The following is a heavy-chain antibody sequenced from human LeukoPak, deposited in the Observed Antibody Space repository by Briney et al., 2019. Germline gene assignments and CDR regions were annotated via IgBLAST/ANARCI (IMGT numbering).Heavy chain of an antibody. Sequence: ASVKVSCKASGGTFSSYAISWVRQAPGQGLEWMGGIIPIFGTANYAQKFQGRVTITADESTSTAYMELSSLRSEDTAVYYCARGSRYSSSWPPNYYYGMDVWGQGTTVTVSS. CDR1: GGTFSSYA. D-gene: IGHD6-13*01. CDR2: IIPIFGTA. V-gene: IGHV1-69*01. CDR3: ARGSRYSSSWPPNYYYGMDV. J-gene: IGHJ6*02.